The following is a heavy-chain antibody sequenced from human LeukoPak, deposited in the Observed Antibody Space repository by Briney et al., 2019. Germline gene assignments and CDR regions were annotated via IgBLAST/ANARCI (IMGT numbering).Heavy chain of an antibody. CDR2: IYTSGST. J-gene: IGHJ3*02. CDR3: ARNGRSWYYYGSGTPFDI. V-gene: IGHV4-4*07. Sequence: SETLSLTCTVSGGSISSYYWSWIRQPAGKGLEWIGRIYTSGSTNYNPSLKSRVTISVDTSKNQFSLKLSSVTAADTAVYYCARNGRSWYYYGSGTPFDIWGQGTMVTVSS. D-gene: IGHD3-10*01. CDR1: GGSISSYY.